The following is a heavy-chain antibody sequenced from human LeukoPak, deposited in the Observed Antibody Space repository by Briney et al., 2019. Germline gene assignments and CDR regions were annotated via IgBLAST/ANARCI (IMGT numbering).Heavy chain of an antibody. Sequence: GASVKVSCKASGFTFNAYNMHWVRQAPGQGLEWMGWVNPKSGGANYAQKFKGRVTMTWDTSISTAYMELTSLKSDDTAVYFCSTSKTRGNYYFYWGQGTLVTVSS. D-gene: IGHD1-14*01. CDR2: VNPKSGGA. V-gene: IGHV1-2*02. J-gene: IGHJ4*02. CDR1: GFTFNAYN. CDR3: STSKTRGNYYFY.